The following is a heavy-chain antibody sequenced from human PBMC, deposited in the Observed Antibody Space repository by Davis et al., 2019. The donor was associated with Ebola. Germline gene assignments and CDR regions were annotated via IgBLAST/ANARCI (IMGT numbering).Heavy chain of an antibody. V-gene: IGHV4-39*01. Sequence: SETLSLTCTVSGGSISSSSYHWGWIRQPPGKGLEWIGSIYYSGSTYYNPSLKSRVTISVDTSKNQFSLKLSSVTAADTAVYYCARHGYSYGGTSDYWGQGTLVTVSS. D-gene: IGHD5-18*01. CDR1: GGSISSSSYH. J-gene: IGHJ4*02. CDR2: IYYSGST. CDR3: ARHGYSYGGTSDY.